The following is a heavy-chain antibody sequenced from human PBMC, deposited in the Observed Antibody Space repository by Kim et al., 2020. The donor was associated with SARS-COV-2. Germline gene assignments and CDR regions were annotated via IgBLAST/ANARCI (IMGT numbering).Heavy chain of an antibody. CDR2: INHSGST. CDR1: GGSFSGYY. D-gene: IGHD3-16*01. Sequence: SETLSLTCAVYGGSFSGYYWSWIRQPPGKGLEWIGEINHSGSTNYNPSLKSRVTISVDTSKNQFSLKLSSVTAADTAVYYCARGLRDAWGYYYYMDVWGKGTTVTVSS. CDR3: ARGLRDAWGYYYYMDV. V-gene: IGHV4-34*01. J-gene: IGHJ6*03.